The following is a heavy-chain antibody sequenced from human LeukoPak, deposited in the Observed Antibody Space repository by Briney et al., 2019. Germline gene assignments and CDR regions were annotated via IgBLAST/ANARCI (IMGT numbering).Heavy chain of an antibody. J-gene: IGHJ3*02. CDR2: IKQDGSEK. CDR3: ARESLRGYSADAFDI. V-gene: IGHV3-7*01. Sequence: PGGSLRLSCAASGFTFSSYWMSWVRQAPGKGLEWVANIKQDGSEKYYVDSVKGRFTISRDNAKNSLYLQMNSLRAEDTAVYYCARESLRGYSADAFDIWGQGTMVTVSS. CDR1: GFTFSSYW. D-gene: IGHD3-22*01.